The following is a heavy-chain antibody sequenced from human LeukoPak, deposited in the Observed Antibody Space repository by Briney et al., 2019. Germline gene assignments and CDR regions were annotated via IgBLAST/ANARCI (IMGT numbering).Heavy chain of an antibody. J-gene: IGHJ4*02. CDR2: INHSGST. Sequence: KSSETLSLTCAVYGGSSSGYYWSWIRQPPGKGLEWIGEINHSGSTNYNPSLKSRVTISVDTSKNQFSLKLNSVTAADTAVYYCARDRLRWPKIDYWGQGTLVTVSS. D-gene: IGHD4-23*01. CDR1: GGSSSGYY. CDR3: ARDRLRWPKIDY. V-gene: IGHV4-34*01.